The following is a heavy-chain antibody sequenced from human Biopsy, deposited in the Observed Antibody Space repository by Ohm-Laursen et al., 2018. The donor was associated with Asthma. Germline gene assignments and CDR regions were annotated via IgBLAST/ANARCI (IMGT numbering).Heavy chain of an antibody. Sequence: SVKVSCKASGYTFINYAIHWVRQAPGHSLEWMGWINAANGNTKYSQKFQGRLTISRDTSASTAYMDLSSLRSEDTAVYYRARTYFDFLTGQVHDAFAMWGQRTMVTVSS. V-gene: IGHV1-3*01. J-gene: IGHJ3*02. D-gene: IGHD3-9*01. CDR1: GYTFINYA. CDR2: INAANGNT. CDR3: ARTYFDFLTGQVHDAFAM.